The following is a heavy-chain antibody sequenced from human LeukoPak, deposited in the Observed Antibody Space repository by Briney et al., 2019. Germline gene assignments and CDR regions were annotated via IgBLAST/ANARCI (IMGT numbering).Heavy chain of an antibody. CDR2: ISGSGGNT. CDR1: GFTFSSYG. CDR3: AKDLYGSGTYGYFDY. D-gene: IGHD3-10*01. V-gene: IGHV3-23*01. J-gene: IGHJ4*02. Sequence: GGSLRLSCAASGFTFSSYGMSWVRQAPGKGLEWVSTISGSGGNTYYADSVKGRFTISRDNSKNTLYLQMSSLRAEDTALYYCAKDLYGSGTYGYFDYWGQGTLVTVSS.